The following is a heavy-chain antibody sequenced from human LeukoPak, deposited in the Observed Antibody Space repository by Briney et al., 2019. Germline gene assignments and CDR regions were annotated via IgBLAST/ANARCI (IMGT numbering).Heavy chain of an antibody. CDR3: ARRWGSSGWYWYFDL. CDR1: GGSISSYY. CDR2: IYYSGST. Sequence: KASETLSLTCTVSGGSISSYYWSWLRQPPGKGLEWVGYIYYSGSTNYNPSLKSRVTISVDTSKNQFSLKLSSVAAADTAVYYCARRWGSSGWYWYFDLWGRGTLVTVSS. D-gene: IGHD6-19*01. V-gene: IGHV4-59*01. J-gene: IGHJ2*01.